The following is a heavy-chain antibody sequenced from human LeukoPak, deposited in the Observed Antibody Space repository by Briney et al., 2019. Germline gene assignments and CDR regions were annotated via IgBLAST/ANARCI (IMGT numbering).Heavy chain of an antibody. CDR1: GFTFGDYA. Sequence: PGGSLRLSCTASGFTFGDYAMSWVRQAPGKGLEWVGFIRGKAYGGTTEYAASVKGRFTISRDDSKSIAYLQMNSLKTEDTAVYYCTSSSLSSSGWYGYYYYYMDVWGKGTTVTVSS. J-gene: IGHJ6*03. CDR3: TSSSLSSSGWYGYYYYYMDV. D-gene: IGHD6-19*01. V-gene: IGHV3-49*04. CDR2: IRGKAYGGTT.